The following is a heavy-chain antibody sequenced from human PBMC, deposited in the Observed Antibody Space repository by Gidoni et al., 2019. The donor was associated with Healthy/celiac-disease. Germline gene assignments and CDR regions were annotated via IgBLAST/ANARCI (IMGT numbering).Heavy chain of an antibody. CDR1: GSSPSTSGVG. J-gene: IGHJ5*02. CDR3: AHRRAGITGTTWFDP. D-gene: IGHD1-7*01. Sequence: QITLKESGPTLVKPTQTLTLTCTFSGSSPSTSGVGVGWIRQPPGKALEWLALIYWDDDKRYSPSLKSRLTITKDTSKNQVVLTMTNMDPVDTATYYCAHRRAGITGTTWFDPWGQGTLVTVSS. CDR2: IYWDDDK. V-gene: IGHV2-5*02.